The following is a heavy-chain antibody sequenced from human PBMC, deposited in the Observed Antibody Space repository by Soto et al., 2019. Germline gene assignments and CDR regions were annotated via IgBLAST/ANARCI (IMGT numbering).Heavy chain of an antibody. D-gene: IGHD3-9*01. J-gene: IGHJ6*02. Sequence: SXKVSFKASGYTXTGYYMNWVRQAPGQGLEWMGWINPNSGGTNYAQKFKGRVTMTRDTSISTAYMELSRLRSDDTAVYYCARDKNYDILTGTFYYGMDVWGQGTTVPVSS. CDR2: INPNSGGT. CDR3: ARDKNYDILTGTFYYGMDV. CDR1: GYTXTGYY. V-gene: IGHV1-2*02.